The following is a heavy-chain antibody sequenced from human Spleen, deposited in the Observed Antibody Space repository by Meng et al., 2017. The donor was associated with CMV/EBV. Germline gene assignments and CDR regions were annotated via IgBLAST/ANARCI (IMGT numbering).Heavy chain of an antibody. V-gene: IGHV1-2*02. D-gene: IGHD3-22*01. J-gene: IGHJ4*02. CDR2: INPNSGGT. CDR3: ARGEEPYDSSGYYYG. Sequence: ASVQVSSKASGYTFTGYYMHWVRQAPGQGLEWMGWINPNSGGTNYAQKFQGRVTMTRDTSISTAYMELSRLRSDDTAVYYCARGEEPYDSSGYYYGWGQGTLVTVSS. CDR1: GYTFTGYY.